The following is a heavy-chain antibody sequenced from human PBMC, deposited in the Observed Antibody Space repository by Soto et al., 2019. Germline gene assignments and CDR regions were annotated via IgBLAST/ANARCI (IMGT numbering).Heavy chain of an antibody. CDR3: AKDPIVGANGMDV. J-gene: IGHJ6*02. V-gene: IGHV3-23*01. D-gene: IGHD1-26*01. Sequence: LSLTCAASGFTFSSYAMSWVRQAPGKGLEWVSAISGSGGSTYYADSVKGRFTISRDNSKNTLYLQMNSLRAEDTAVYYCAKDPIVGANGMDVWGQGTTVTVSS. CDR1: GFTFSSYA. CDR2: ISGSGGST.